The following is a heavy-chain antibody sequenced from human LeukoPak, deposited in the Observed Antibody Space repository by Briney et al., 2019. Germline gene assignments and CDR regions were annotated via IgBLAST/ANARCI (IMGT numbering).Heavy chain of an antibody. Sequence: GASLKISCKGSGSSFTSYWIGWVRPLPGKGLEWMGIIYPGDSDTRYSPSFQGQVTISADKSISTAYLQWSSLKASDTAMYYCARSVDYGDLYYMDVWGKGTTVTVSS. D-gene: IGHD4-17*01. J-gene: IGHJ6*03. CDR1: GSSFTSYW. CDR3: ARSVDYGDLYYMDV. CDR2: IYPGDSDT. V-gene: IGHV5-51*01.